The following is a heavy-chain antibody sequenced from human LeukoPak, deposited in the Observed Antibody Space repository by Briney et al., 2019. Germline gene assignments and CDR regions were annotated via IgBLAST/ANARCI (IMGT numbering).Heavy chain of an antibody. Sequence: SETLSLTCTVSGGSVSNSNYYCGWVRQPPGKGLEWIGSIYYSGSTYYNPSLKSRVTISVDTSKNQFSLKLSSVTAADTAVYCCARQRGYCSGGSCYGMFDYWGQGTLVTVSS. CDR1: GGSVSNSNYY. CDR2: IYYSGST. D-gene: IGHD2-15*01. V-gene: IGHV4-39*01. CDR3: ARQRGYCSGGSCYGMFDY. J-gene: IGHJ4*02.